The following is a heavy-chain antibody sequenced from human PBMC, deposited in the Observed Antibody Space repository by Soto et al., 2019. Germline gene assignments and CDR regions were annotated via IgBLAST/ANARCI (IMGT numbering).Heavy chain of an antibody. J-gene: IGHJ4*02. V-gene: IGHV3-23*01. CDR1: GFTFTNYA. Sequence: EVQLLEFGGGLVQPGGSLRLSCAASGFTFTNYAMTWVRQAPGKGLEWVSTISGSRISTYYADSVKGRFTISRDNSKNTLYLQMNSLRAEDSAIYYCAKHIVATFYFDHWGQGTLVTVSS. D-gene: IGHD5-12*01. CDR3: AKHIVATFYFDH. CDR2: ISGSRIST.